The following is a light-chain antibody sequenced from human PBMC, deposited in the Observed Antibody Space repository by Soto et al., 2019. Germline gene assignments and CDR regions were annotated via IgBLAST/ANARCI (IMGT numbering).Light chain of an antibody. CDR2: EAS. Sequence: QSVLTQPPSASGSRGRSVTISCTGTSSDVGGYKYVSWYQQHPGKAPKLIIYEASKRPSGVPDRFSGSKSGNTASLTVSGLQADDEADYHCSSYAGNNNLVFGGGTKLTVL. CDR3: SSYAGNNNLV. V-gene: IGLV2-8*01. J-gene: IGLJ2*01. CDR1: SSDVGGYKY.